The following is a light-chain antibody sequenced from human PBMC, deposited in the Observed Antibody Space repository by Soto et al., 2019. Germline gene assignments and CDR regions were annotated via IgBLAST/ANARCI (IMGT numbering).Light chain of an antibody. CDR3: SSYTSSSKGV. V-gene: IGLV2-14*02. CDR1: SSDDGSYNL. J-gene: IGLJ1*01. CDR2: DVS. Sequence: QSALTQPASVSGSPGQSITISCTGTSSDDGSYNLVSWYQQHPGKAPKLMIYDVSNRPSGVSNRFSGSKSGNTASLTISGLQAEDEADYYCSSYTSSSKGVFGTGTKVTVL.